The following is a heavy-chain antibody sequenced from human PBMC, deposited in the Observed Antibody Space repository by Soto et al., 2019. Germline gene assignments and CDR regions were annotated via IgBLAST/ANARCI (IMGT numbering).Heavy chain of an antibody. CDR2: IYSGGST. CDR3: AREGSAYDSSGYRPLDY. CDR1: GFTVSSNY. J-gene: IGHJ4*02. V-gene: IGHV3-66*01. D-gene: IGHD3-22*01. Sequence: GGSLRLSCAASGFTVSSNYMSWVRQAPGKGLEWVSVIYSGGSTYYADSVKGRFTISRDNSKNTLYLQMNSLRAEDTAVYYCAREGSAYDSSGYRPLDYWGQGTLVTVSS.